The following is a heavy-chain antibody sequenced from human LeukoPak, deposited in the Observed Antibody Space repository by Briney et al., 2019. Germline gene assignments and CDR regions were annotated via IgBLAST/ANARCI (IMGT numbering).Heavy chain of an antibody. CDR1: GLTFSDYA. Sequence: GGSLRLSCATSGLTFSDYAMHWVRQAPGKGLEWVAVIWYDASDKYYGDSVKGRFTISRDNSKNTLYLEMDSLRVEDTAVYFCAKPTRGGGGSFLIDHWGQGTLVTVSS. CDR3: AKPTRGGGGSFLIDH. D-gene: IGHD1-26*01. J-gene: IGHJ4*02. V-gene: IGHV3-33*06. CDR2: IWYDASDK.